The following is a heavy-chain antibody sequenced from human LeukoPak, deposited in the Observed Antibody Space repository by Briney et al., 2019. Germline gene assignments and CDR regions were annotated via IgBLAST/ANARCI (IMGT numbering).Heavy chain of an antibody. CDR2: ITSTSYI. Sequence: GGSLRLSCAASGFTFSSYSMNWVRQAPGRGLEWVSSITSTSYIYYADSVKGRFTISRDNAKNSLYLQMNSLRAEDTAVYYCAREGDTTMVTVDYWGQGTLVIVSS. CDR1: GFTFSSYS. V-gene: IGHV3-21*01. CDR3: AREGDTTMVTVDY. D-gene: IGHD5-18*01. J-gene: IGHJ4*02.